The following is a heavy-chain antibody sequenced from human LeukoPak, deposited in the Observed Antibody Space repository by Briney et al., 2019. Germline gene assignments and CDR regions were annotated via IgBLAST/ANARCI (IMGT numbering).Heavy chain of an antibody. CDR2: IHNDGNT. Sequence: SETLSLTCTVSGGSISTYYWSWIRQPAGKGLEWIGRIHNDGNTESNPSLRGRVTISVDTSKNQFALKLSSVTAADTAVYYCARETTGYIGHGKFDYWGQGTLVTVSP. D-gene: IGHD5-12*01. CDR1: GGSISTYY. CDR3: ARETTGYIGHGKFDY. V-gene: IGHV4-4*07. J-gene: IGHJ4*02.